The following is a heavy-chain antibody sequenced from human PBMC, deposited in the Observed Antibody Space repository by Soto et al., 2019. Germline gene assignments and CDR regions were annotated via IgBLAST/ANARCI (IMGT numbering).Heavy chain of an antibody. D-gene: IGHD5-18*01. CDR1: GGTFSSYA. CDR3: VHTGYSYDPFGY. J-gene: IGHJ4*02. CDR2: IIPIFGTA. Sequence: SVKVSCKASGGTFSSYAISWVRQAPGQGLEWMGGIIPIFGTANYAQKFQGRVTITADESTSTAYMELSNMDPVDTATYYCVHTGYSYDPFGYWGRGTLVTVSS. V-gene: IGHV1-69*13.